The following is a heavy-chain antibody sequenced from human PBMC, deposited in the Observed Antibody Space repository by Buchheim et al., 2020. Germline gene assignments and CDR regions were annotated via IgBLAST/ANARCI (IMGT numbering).Heavy chain of an antibody. CDR1: GGSISSSSYY. D-gene: IGHD5-18*01. J-gene: IGHJ4*02. Sequence: QLQLQESGPGLVKPSETLSLTCTVSGGSISSSSYYWGWIRQPPGKGLEWIGSIYYSGSTYYNPSLKSRVTISVDTSKNQFSLKLSSVTAADTAVYYCARQKYSYGYEVLFAYWGQGTL. CDR2: IYYSGST. V-gene: IGHV4-39*01. CDR3: ARQKYSYGYEVLFAY.